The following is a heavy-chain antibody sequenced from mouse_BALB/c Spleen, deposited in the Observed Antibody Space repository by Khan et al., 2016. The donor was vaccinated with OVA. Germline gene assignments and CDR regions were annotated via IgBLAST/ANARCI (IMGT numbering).Heavy chain of an antibody. Sequence: QVQLKQSGPELVRPGVSVKISCKGSGYTFTDYGMHWVRQSPAKSLEWIGVITTYSGDTNYNQKFKGKATMTVDKSSSTAYMELARLTSEDSAIYYCARLTLRLDYWGQGTSVTVSA. D-gene: IGHD1-1*01. CDR2: ITTYSGDT. CDR3: ARLTLRLDY. V-gene: IGHV1S137*01. CDR1: GYTFTDYG. J-gene: IGHJ4*01.